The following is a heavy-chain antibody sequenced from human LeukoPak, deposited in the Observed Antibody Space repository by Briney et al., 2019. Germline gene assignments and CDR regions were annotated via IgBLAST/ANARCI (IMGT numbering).Heavy chain of an antibody. J-gene: IGHJ6*03. Sequence: GGSLRLSCAASGFTFSSYWMSWVRQAPGKGLEWVANIKQDGSEKYYVDSVKGRFTISRDNAKNSLYLQMNSLRSEDTAVYYCARDRSSSSADSRYYYYYMDVWGKGTTVTVSS. D-gene: IGHD6-6*01. CDR1: GFTFSSYW. V-gene: IGHV3-7*03. CDR2: IKQDGSEK. CDR3: ARDRSSSSADSRYYYYYMDV.